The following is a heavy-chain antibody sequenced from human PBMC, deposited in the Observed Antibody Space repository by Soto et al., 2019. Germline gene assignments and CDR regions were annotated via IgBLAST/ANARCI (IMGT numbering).Heavy chain of an antibody. CDR1: GGTFSSYA. CDR3: ARDRGPSSGYYPYWFDP. V-gene: IGHV1-69*12. J-gene: IGHJ5*02. CDR2: IIPIFGTA. D-gene: IGHD3-22*01. Sequence: QVQLVQSGAEVKKPGSSVKVSCKASGGTFSSYAITWVRQAPGQGLEWMGGIIPIFGTANYAQKFQGRVTLTADESRSTAYMELSSLRSEDPAVYYCARDRGPSSGYYPYWFDPWGQGTLVTVSS.